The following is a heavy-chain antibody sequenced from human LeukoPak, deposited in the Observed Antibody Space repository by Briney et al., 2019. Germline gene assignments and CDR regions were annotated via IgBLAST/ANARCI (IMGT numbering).Heavy chain of an antibody. CDR3: AKDLGNNFDY. V-gene: IGHV3-30-3*01. Sequence: GRSLRLSCAASGFTFSSYAMHWVRQAPGKGLEWVAVISYDGSNKYYADSVKGRFTISRDNSKNTLYLQMNSLRAEDTAVYYCAKDLGNNFDYWGQGTLVTVSS. D-gene: IGHD4-23*01. CDR2: ISYDGSNK. J-gene: IGHJ4*02. CDR1: GFTFSSYA.